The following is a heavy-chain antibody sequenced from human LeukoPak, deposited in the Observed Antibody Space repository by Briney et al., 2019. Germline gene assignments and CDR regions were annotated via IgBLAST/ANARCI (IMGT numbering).Heavy chain of an antibody. CDR3: AKDVYDFWSGFDY. Sequence: GGSLRLSCAASGFTFSSYDMSRVRQAPGKGLEWVSTISYVAGSTYYADSVKGRFTISKDSSKHTLYLQMNSLRAEDTAVYYCAKDVYDFWSGFDYWGQGTLVTVSS. J-gene: IGHJ4*02. V-gene: IGHV3-23*01. D-gene: IGHD3-3*01. CDR2: ISYVAGST. CDR1: GFTFSSYD.